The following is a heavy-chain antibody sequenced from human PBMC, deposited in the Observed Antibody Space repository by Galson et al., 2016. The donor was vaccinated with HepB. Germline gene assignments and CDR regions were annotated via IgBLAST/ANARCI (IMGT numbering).Heavy chain of an antibody. CDR3: AKDGDSIEVTVAIPLDY. CDR2: INQDGSEE. V-gene: IGHV3-7*01. CDR1: GFTFSGYW. Sequence: SLRLSCAASGFTFSGYWMSWVRQAPGKGLEWVANINQDGSEEYYVDSVKGRFTISRDNAKNSLYLQMNSLRPEDTAVYYYAKDGDSIEVTVAIPLDYWGQGTLVTVSS. D-gene: IGHD2-21*01. J-gene: IGHJ4*02.